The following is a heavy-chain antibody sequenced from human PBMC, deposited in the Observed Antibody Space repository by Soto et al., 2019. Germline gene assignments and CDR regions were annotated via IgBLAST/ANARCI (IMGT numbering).Heavy chain of an antibody. D-gene: IGHD3-22*01. Sequence: QVQLQESGPGLVKPSGTLSLTCAVSGGSISSSNWWSWVRQPPGKGLEWIGEIYHSGSTNYNPSLTDLITISIDKSKNQFSLKLSAVTAADTAVYYCARLASSGYNSGVDYWGQGTLVTVSS. J-gene: IGHJ4*02. CDR3: ARLASSGYNSGVDY. CDR2: IYHSGST. CDR1: GGSISSSNW. V-gene: IGHV4-4*02.